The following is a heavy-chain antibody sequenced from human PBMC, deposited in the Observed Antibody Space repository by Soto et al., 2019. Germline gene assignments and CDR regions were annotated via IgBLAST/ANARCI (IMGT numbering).Heavy chain of an antibody. CDR3: ARDGAAAGWTYFDY. CDR2: IWYDGSNK. D-gene: IGHD6-13*01. CDR1: GFTFSSYG. V-gene: IGHV3-33*01. J-gene: IGHJ4*02. Sequence: QVQLVESGGGVVQPGRSLRLSCAASGFTFSSYGMHWVRQAPGKGLEWVAVIWYDGSNKYYADSVKGRFTISRDNSKTTLYLQMNSLRAEDTAVYYCARDGAAAGWTYFDYWGQGTLVTVSS.